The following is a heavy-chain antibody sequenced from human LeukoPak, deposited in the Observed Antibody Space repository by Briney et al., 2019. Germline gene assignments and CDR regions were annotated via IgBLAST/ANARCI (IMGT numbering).Heavy chain of an antibody. Sequence: SETLSLTCAVYGGSFSGYYWSWIRQPPGKGLEWIGEINHSGSTNYNPSLKSRVTISVDTSKNQFSLKLSSVTAADTAVYYCARLTVTARIYNWFDPWGQGTLVTVSS. CDR1: GGSFSGYY. V-gene: IGHV4-34*01. CDR3: ARLTVTARIYNWFDP. D-gene: IGHD4-11*01. CDR2: INHSGST. J-gene: IGHJ5*02.